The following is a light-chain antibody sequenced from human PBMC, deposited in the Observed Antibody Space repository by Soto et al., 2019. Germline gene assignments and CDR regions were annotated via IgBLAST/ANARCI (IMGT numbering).Light chain of an antibody. CDR2: DNN. Sequence: QSVLTQPPSVSGAPGQRVIISCTGSSSNIGAGYDVHWYQQLPGTAPRLLIYDNNNRPSGVPAPFSVSKSDTSASLAITGLQPEDEADYYCQSYDSSLSGSYVFGTGTKLTVL. CDR1: SSNIGAGYD. J-gene: IGLJ1*01. V-gene: IGLV1-40*01. CDR3: QSYDSSLSGSYV.